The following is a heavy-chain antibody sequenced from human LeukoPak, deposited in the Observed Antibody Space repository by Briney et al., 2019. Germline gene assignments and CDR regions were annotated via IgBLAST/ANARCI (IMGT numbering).Heavy chain of an antibody. V-gene: IGHV3-7*01. Sequence: GGSLRLSCVASGFIFSSYTMSWVRQAPGKGLEWVAKMKEDGSEISYVDSVKGRFTICRDNAKNSLCLQMSSLTVEDTAVYYCARDSEVATSPFDPWGQGTLVTVSS. CDR2: MKEDGSEI. J-gene: IGHJ5*02. CDR3: ARDSEVATSPFDP. CDR1: GFIFSSYT. D-gene: IGHD2-21*02.